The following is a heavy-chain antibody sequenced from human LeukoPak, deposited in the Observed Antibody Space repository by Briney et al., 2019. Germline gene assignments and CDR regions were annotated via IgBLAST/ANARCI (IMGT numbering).Heavy chain of an antibody. D-gene: IGHD3-10*01. J-gene: IGHJ3*02. CDR3: VGELDAFDI. Sequence: GGSLRLSCAASGFTFNGYWMTWVRQAPGKGLEWVSVIYSGGSTYYADSVKGRFTISRDNSKNTLYLQMNSLRAEDTAVYYCVGELDAFDIWGQGTMVAVSS. CDR2: IYSGGST. CDR1: GFTFNGYW. V-gene: IGHV3-53*01.